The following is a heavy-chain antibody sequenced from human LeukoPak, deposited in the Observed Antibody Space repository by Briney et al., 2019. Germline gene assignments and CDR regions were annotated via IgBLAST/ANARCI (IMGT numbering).Heavy chain of an antibody. CDR2: ISYSGCT. Sequence: KPSETLSFTCTVTGGSISSTNYYWGWIRQPPGKGLEWIGSISYSGCTYYNPSLKSRATIYVDTSKKQISLKLSSVTAADTAVYYCARQVSGTYDYWGQGTLVTVSS. CDR1: GGSISSTNYY. V-gene: IGHV4-39*01. D-gene: IGHD1-1*01. J-gene: IGHJ4*02. CDR3: ARQVSGTYDY.